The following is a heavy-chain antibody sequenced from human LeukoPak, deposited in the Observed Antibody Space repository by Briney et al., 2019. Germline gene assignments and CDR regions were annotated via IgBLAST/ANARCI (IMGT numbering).Heavy chain of an antibody. CDR1: GFTFSDYY. J-gene: IGHJ6*02. CDR3: ARVSEGSSSGLYGMDV. Sequence: GGSLRLSCAASGFTFSDYYMSWIRQAPGKGLEWVSYISSSGSTIYYADSVKGRFTISRDNAKNSLYLQMNSLRAEDTAVYYCARVSEGSSSGLYGMDVWGQGTTVTVSS. CDR2: ISSSGSTI. D-gene: IGHD6-13*01. V-gene: IGHV3-11*04.